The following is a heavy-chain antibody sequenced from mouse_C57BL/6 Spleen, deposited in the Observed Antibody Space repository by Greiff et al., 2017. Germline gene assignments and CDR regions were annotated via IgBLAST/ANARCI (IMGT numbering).Heavy chain of an antibody. CDR3: ASSTTVVESHAMDY. CDR1: GYTFTSYW. V-gene: IGHV1-50*01. CDR2: IDPSDSYT. J-gene: IGHJ4*01. D-gene: IGHD1-1*01. Sequence: SFKASGYTFTSYWMQWVTQRPGQGLKWIGEIDPSDSYTNYNQKFKGKATLTVDTSSSTAYMQLSSLTSEDSAVYYCASSTTVVESHAMDYWGQGTSVTVSS.